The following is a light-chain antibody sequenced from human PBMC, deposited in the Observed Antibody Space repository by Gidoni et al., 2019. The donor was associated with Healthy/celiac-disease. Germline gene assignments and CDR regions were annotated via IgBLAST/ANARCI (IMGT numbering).Light chain of an antibody. J-gene: IGKJ1*01. CDR2: AAS. V-gene: IGKV1-39*01. CDR3: QQSYSNPRT. Sequence: DIQMTQSPSSLSASVGDRVTITCRASQSISSYLNWYQQKPGKAPKLLIYAASSLQSGVPSRFSGSGSGTDFTLTISSIQPEDFATYYCQQSYSNPRTFGQXKKVEIK. CDR1: QSISSY.